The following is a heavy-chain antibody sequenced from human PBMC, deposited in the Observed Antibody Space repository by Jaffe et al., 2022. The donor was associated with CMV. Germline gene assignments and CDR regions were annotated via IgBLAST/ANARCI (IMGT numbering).Heavy chain of an antibody. V-gene: IGHV3-66*01. D-gene: IGHD3-22*01. J-gene: IGHJ4*02. CDR1: GFTVSSNY. Sequence: EVQLVESGGGLVQPGGSLRLSCAASGFTVSSNYMSWVRQAPGKGLEWVSVIYSGGSTYYADSVKGRFTISRDNSKNTLYLQMNSLRAEDTAVYYCARDASSYYYDSSGHPSGYFDYWGQGTLVTVSS. CDR3: ARDASSYYYDSSGHPSGYFDY. CDR2: IYSGGST.